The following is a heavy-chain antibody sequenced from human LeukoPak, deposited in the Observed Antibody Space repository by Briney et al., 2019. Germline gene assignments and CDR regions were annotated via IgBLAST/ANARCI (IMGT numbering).Heavy chain of an antibody. V-gene: IGHV4-59*08. Sequence: PSETLSLTCTVSGGSISNYYWNWIRQPPGKGLEWIGYIYYSGSTNYNPSLKSRVTISVDTSKNQFSLKLSSVTAADTAVYYCARHEWKLVRWGQGTLVTVSS. CDR1: GGSISNYY. CDR3: ARHEWKLVR. J-gene: IGHJ4*02. D-gene: IGHD6-6*01. CDR2: IYYSGST.